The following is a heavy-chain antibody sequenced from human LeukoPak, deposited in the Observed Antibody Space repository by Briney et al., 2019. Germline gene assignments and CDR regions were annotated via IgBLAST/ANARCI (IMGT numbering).Heavy chain of an antibody. CDR2: IKQDGSEK. Sequence: GGSLRLSCAASGFPFSSYWMSWVRQAPGKGLEWVANIKQDGSEKYYVDSAKGRFTISRDNAKNSLYLQMNSLRAEDTAVYYCARERITIFTNSLDYWGQGTLVTVSS. D-gene: IGHD3-3*01. CDR1: GFPFSSYW. V-gene: IGHV3-7*03. CDR3: ARERITIFTNSLDY. J-gene: IGHJ4*02.